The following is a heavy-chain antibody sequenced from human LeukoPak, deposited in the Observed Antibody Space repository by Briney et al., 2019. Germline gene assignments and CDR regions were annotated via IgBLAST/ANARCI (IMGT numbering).Heavy chain of an antibody. CDR1: GYTFSNYY. Sequence: ASVKVSCKASGYTFSNYYIQWVRQAPGQGPEWMGIINPIDGGSSSAQKFQGRVTMTRDMSTCTVYMELSSLRSEDTAVYYCARVSVGATKLAYFDYWGQGTLVTVSS. V-gene: IGHV1-46*01. CDR2: INPIDGGS. CDR3: ARVSVGATKLAYFDY. J-gene: IGHJ4*02. D-gene: IGHD1-26*01.